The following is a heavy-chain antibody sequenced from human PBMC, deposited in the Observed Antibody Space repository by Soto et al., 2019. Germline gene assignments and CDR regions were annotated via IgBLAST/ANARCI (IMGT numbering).Heavy chain of an antibody. V-gene: IGHV3-15*07. D-gene: IGHD3-10*01. CDR2: VKSKNDGGTT. CDR1: GFTFSNAW. CDR3: TTSPHFVWFGELQSYDAFDI. Sequence: GGSLRLSCAASGFTFSNAWINWVRQTPGRGLEWVGRVKSKNDGGTTDYAAPVKGRFTISRDDSKNTLYLQMNSLKTEDTAVNYCTTSPHFVWFGELQSYDAFDIWGQGTMVTVSS. J-gene: IGHJ3*02.